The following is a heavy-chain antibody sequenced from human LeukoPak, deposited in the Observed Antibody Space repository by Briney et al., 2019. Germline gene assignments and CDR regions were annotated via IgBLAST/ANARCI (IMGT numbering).Heavy chain of an antibody. V-gene: IGHV4-34*01. CDR2: INHSGST. D-gene: IGHD6-25*01. J-gene: IGHJ4*02. Sequence: SETLSLTCAVYGGSFSGYYWSWIRQPPGKGLEWIGEINHSGSTSYNPSLKSRVTISVDTSKNQFSLKLSSVTAADTAVYYCARAPGYSSGDYWGQGTLVTVSS. CDR3: ARAPGYSSGDY. CDR1: GGSFSGYY.